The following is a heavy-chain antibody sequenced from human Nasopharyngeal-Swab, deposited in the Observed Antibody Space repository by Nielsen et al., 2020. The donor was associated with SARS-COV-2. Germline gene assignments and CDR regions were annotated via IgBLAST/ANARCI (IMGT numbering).Heavy chain of an antibody. Sequence: ESLKISCAASGFTFSSYWMSWARQAPGKGLEWVSAISGSGGSTYYADSVKGRFTISRDNSKNTLYLQMNSLRAEDTAVYYCAKDLNSEGYCSSTSCYVLDYYGMDVWGQGTTVTVSS. V-gene: IGHV3-23*01. D-gene: IGHD2-2*01. CDR3: AKDLNSEGYCSSTSCYVLDYYGMDV. CDR1: GFTFSSYW. J-gene: IGHJ6*02. CDR2: ISGSGGST.